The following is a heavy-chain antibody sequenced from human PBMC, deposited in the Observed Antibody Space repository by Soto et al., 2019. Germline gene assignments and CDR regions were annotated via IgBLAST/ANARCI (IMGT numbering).Heavy chain of an antibody. Sequence: QVQLVQSGAEVKKPGSSVKVSCKASGGTFSSYTISWVRQAPGQGLEWMGRIIPILGIANYAQKFQGRVTITADKSTSTAYMELSSLRSEDTAVYYCARSGYAFWSGDPYYYYMDVWGKGTTVTVSS. CDR1: GGTFSSYT. D-gene: IGHD3-3*01. J-gene: IGHJ6*03. CDR3: ARSGYAFWSGDPYYYYMDV. CDR2: IIPILGIA. V-gene: IGHV1-69*02.